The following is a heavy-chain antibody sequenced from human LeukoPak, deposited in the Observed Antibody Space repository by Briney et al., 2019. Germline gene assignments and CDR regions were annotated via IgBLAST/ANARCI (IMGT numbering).Heavy chain of an antibody. CDR3: AGVDFWSGYRDY. D-gene: IGHD3-3*01. CDR2: IRYDGSNK. J-gene: IGHJ4*02. V-gene: IGHV3-30*02. CDR1: GFTFSSYG. Sequence: PGGSLRLSCAVSGFTFSSYGMHWVRHAPGKGREWVAFIRYDGSNKYYADSVKGRFTISRDNSKNTLYLQMNSLRAEDTAVYCCAGVDFWSGYRDYWGQGTLVTVSS.